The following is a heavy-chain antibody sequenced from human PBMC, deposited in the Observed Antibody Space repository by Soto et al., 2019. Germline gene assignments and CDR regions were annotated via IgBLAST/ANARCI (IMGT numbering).Heavy chain of an antibody. Sequence: LRLSCAASGFTFSSYWMHWVRQAPGKGLVWVSRINSDGSSTSYADSVKGRFTISRDNAKNTLYLQMNSLRAEDTAVYYCAREQYDILTGYSYYYGMDVWGQGTTVTVSS. CDR3: AREQYDILTGYSYYYGMDV. J-gene: IGHJ6*02. CDR2: INSDGSST. V-gene: IGHV3-74*01. CDR1: GFTFSSYW. D-gene: IGHD3-9*01.